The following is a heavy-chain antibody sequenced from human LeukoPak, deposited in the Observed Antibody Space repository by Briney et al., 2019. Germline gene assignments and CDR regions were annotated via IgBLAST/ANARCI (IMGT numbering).Heavy chain of an antibody. CDR2: INHSGST. Sequence: SETLSLTCAVYGGSFSGYYWSWIRQPPGKGLEWIGEINHSGSTNYNPSLKSRVTISVDTSKNQFSLKLSSVTAADTAVYYCARAALNYYDSSGPSLNWFDPWGQGTLVTVSS. CDR3: ARAALNYYDSSGPSLNWFDP. D-gene: IGHD3-22*01. CDR1: GGSFSGYY. V-gene: IGHV4-34*01. J-gene: IGHJ5*02.